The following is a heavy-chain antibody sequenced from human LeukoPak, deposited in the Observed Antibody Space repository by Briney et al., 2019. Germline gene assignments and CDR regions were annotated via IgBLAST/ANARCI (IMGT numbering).Heavy chain of an antibody. D-gene: IGHD2-15*01. J-gene: IGHJ3*02. CDR2: IYYSGST. Sequence: PSETLSLTCTASGCSISSYYWSWIRQPPGKGLEWIGDIYYSGSTNYNPSLKSRVTISVDTSKNQFSLKLSSVTAADTAVYYCARPYCSGGGCYSDVFDIWGQGTMVTVSS. V-gene: IGHV4-59*01. CDR3: ARPYCSGGGCYSDVFDI. CDR1: GCSISSYY.